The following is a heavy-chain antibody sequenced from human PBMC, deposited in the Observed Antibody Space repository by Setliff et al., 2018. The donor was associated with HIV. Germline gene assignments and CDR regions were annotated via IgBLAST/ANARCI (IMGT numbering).Heavy chain of an antibody. CDR3: ARATEAGTIDY. Sequence: VSCKASGYTFTSYYMHWVRRAPGQGLEWMGIINPSGGGTTYARKFQGRVTVTRDTSTTTVYMELSGLRSEDTAVYYCARATEAGTIDYWGQGTRVTVSS. J-gene: IGHJ4*02. V-gene: IGHV1-46*01. D-gene: IGHD1-1*01. CDR1: GYTFTSYY. CDR2: INPSGGGT.